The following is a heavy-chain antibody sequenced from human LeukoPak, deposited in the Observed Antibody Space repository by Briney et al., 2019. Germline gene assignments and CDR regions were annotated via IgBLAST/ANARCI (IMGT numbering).Heavy chain of an antibody. Sequence: ASVTVSCKVSGYTFTGYYMHWVRQAPGQGLEWMGWINPNSGGTNYAQKFQGWVTMTRDTSISTAYMELSRLRSDDTAVYYCARGGITGTTRGPTRLNDAFDIWGQGTMVTVSS. V-gene: IGHV1-2*04. CDR1: GYTFTGYY. CDR3: ARGGITGTTRGPTRLNDAFDI. D-gene: IGHD1-20*01. CDR2: INPNSGGT. J-gene: IGHJ3*02.